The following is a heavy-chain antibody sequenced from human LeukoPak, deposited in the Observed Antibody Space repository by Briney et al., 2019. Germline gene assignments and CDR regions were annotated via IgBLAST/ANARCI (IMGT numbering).Heavy chain of an antibody. CDR2: IKQDGSGK. D-gene: IGHD2/OR15-2a*01. CDR1: RFTFSAYW. J-gene: IGHJ4*02. CDR3: ARDHEGNLDY. Sequence: GGSLRLSWSASRFTFSAYWMAWVRQAPGKGLEWVANIKQDGSGKNYVDSVKGRFTISRDNAKNSLYLQMNSLRAEDTAIYYCARDHEGNLDYGGQGTLVTVS. V-gene: IGHV3-7*01.